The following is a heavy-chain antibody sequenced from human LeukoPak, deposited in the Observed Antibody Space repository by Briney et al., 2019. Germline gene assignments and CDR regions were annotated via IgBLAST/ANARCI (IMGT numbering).Heavy chain of an antibody. CDR3: APVGTDNAFDI. D-gene: IGHD5-12*01. Sequence: ASVKVSCKASGGTFSSYAISWVRQAPGQGLEWMGGIIPILGTANYAQKFQGRVTITADESTSTAYMELSSLRSEDTAVYYCAPVGTDNAFDIWGQGTMVTVSP. CDR2: IIPILGTA. J-gene: IGHJ3*02. V-gene: IGHV1-69*13. CDR1: GGTFSSYA.